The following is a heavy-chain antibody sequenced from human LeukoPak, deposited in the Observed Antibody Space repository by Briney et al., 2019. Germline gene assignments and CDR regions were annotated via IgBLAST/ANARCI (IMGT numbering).Heavy chain of an antibody. CDR2: IKQDGSEK. CDR3: ASGLELDY. J-gene: IGHJ4*02. Sequence: GGSLRLSCAASGFTFRSYWMGWVRQAPGKGLEWVANIKQDGSEKNYVDSVKGRFTISRDNAKNSLYLQMNSLRAEGTAVYYCASGLELDYWGQGTLVTVSS. V-gene: IGHV3-7*03. CDR1: GFTFRSYW.